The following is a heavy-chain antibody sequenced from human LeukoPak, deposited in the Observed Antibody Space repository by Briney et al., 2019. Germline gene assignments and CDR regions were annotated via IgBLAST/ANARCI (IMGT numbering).Heavy chain of an antibody. CDR1: GFTFSSYW. D-gene: IGHD4-17*01. CDR3: ARALYGAPFDY. CDR2: INSDGSST. V-gene: IGHV3-74*01. J-gene: IGHJ4*02. Sequence: GGSLRLSCAASGFTFSSYWMHWVRQAPGKGLVWVSRINSDGSSTSYADSAKGRFTISRDNAKNTLYLQMNSLRAEDTAVYYCARALYGAPFDYWGQGTLVTVSS.